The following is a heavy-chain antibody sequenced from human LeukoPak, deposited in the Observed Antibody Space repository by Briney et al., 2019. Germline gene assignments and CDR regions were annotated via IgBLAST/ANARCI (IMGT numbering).Heavy chain of an antibody. CDR3: ALYDILTGYPSSAFDI. D-gene: IGHD3-9*01. V-gene: IGHV1-18*01. CDR2: ISAYNGNT. J-gene: IGHJ3*02. Sequence: ASVKVSCKASGYTFTSYGISWVRQAPGQGLEWMGWISAYNGNTNYAQKLQGRVTMTTDTSTSTAYMELRSLRSDDTAVYYCALYDILTGYPSSAFDIWGQGTMVTVSS. CDR1: GYTFTSYG.